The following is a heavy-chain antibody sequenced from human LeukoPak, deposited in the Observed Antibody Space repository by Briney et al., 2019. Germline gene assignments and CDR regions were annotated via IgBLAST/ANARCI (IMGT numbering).Heavy chain of an antibody. CDR1: RFTFGSYA. Sequence: GGSLRLSCAASRFTFGSYAMNWVRQAPGKGLEWVSGIGGSGRSTYYTDSVKGRFTISRDNFKNTLYLQMNSLRADDTAVYYCAKAPYQYASGSPSWFDPWGQGTLVTVSS. CDR3: AKAPYQYASGSPSWFDP. D-gene: IGHD3-10*01. CDR2: IGGSGRST. J-gene: IGHJ5*02. V-gene: IGHV3-23*01.